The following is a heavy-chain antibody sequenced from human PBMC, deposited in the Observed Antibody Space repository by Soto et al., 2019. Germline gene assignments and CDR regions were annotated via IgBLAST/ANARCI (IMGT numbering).Heavy chain of an antibody. J-gene: IGHJ4*02. Sequence: QVQLQESGPGLVKPSQTLSLTCTVSGDFISSGGSYWSWIRQLPGKGLEWIGYIYSSGTTYYNPSLKSRITISVDTSKNQFSLNLSSVTAADTAVYYCARTDSSGYYFVYWGQGTLVTVFS. D-gene: IGHD3-22*01. CDR2: IYSSGTT. V-gene: IGHV4-31*03. CDR3: ARTDSSGYYFVY. CDR1: GDFISSGGSY.